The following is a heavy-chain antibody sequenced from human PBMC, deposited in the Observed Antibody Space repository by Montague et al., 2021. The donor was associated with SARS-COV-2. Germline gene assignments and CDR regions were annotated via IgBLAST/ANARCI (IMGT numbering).Heavy chain of an antibody. CDR2: IYYSGST. J-gene: IGHJ3*02. V-gene: IGHV4-59*01. CDR3: ARVGPGYSYVGVRVQQAFDI. CDR1: GGSISSYY. Sequence: SETLSLTCTVSGGSISSYYWSWIRQPPGKGLEWIGYIYYSGSTNYNPSLKNRVTISVDTSKNQFSLKLSSVTAADTAVYYCARVGPGYSYVGVRVQQAFDIWGQGTMVTVSS. D-gene: IGHD5-18*01.